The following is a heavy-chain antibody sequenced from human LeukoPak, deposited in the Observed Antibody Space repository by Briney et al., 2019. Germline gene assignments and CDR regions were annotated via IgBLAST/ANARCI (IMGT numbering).Heavy chain of an antibody. V-gene: IGHV3-74*01. Sequence: GGSLGLSCAASGFTFSSYWMHWVRQAPGKGLVWVSRINSDGSSTSYADSVKGRFTISRDNAKNTLYLQMNSLRAEDTAVYYCAREGGYYYYYGMDVWGQGTTVTVSS. CDR3: AREGGYYYYYGMDV. CDR2: INSDGSST. CDR1: GFTFSSYW. J-gene: IGHJ6*02. D-gene: IGHD3-16*01.